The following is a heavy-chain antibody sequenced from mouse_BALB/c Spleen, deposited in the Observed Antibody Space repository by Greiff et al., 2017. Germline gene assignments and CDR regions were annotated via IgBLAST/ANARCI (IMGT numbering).Heavy chain of an antibody. CDR1: GFTFSSFG. V-gene: IGHV5-17*02. J-gene: IGHJ2*01. Sequence: DVMLVESGGGLVQPGGSRKLSCAASGFTFSSFGMHWVRQAPEKGLEWVAYISSGSSTINYADTVKGRFTISRDNPKNTLFLQMTSRRAEDTAMYYCARGDGNFDYWGQGTTLTVSS. CDR3: ARGDGNFDY. D-gene: IGHD2-1*01. CDR2: ISSGSSTI.